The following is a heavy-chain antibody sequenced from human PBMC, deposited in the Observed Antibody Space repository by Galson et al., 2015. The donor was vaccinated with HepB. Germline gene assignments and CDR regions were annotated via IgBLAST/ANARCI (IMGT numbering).Heavy chain of an antibody. V-gene: IGHV3-21*01. J-gene: IGHJ3*01. CDR1: GFTFSSYS. D-gene: IGHD3-10*01. Sequence: SLRLSCAASGFTFSSYSMSWVRQAPGKGLEWVSSISSSSSYIYYADSVKGRFTISRDNAKNSLYLQMNSLRDEDTAVYYCARSTRGAFDFWGQGTMVTVSS. CDR2: ISSSSSYI. CDR3: ARSTRGAFDF.